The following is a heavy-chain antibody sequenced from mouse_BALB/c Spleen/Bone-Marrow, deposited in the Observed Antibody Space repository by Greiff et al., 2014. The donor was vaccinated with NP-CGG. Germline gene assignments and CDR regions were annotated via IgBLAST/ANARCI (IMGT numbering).Heavy chain of an antibody. J-gene: IGHJ1*01. CDR3: AREYYGDWYFDV. CDR1: GYSFTGYT. D-gene: IGHD1-1*01. CDR2: INPYNGGT. Sequence: VQLKESGPELVKPGASMKISCKASGYSFTGYTMNWVKQSHGKNLEWIGLINPYNGGTTYNQKFKGKATLTVDKSSSTAYMELLXLXXEDSAVYYCAREYYGDWYFDVWGAGTTVTVSS. V-gene: IGHV1-18*01.